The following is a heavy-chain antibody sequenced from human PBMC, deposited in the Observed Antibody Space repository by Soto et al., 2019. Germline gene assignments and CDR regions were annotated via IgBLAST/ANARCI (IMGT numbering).Heavy chain of an antibody. CDR3: AREGIASYGMDV. Sequence: XETLSLTCTVAGGSISSYYWSWIRQPPGKGLEWIGYIYYSGSTNYNPSLKSRVTISVDTSKNQFSLKLSSVTAADTAVYYCAREGIASYGMDVWGQGTTVTVSS. CDR1: GGSISSYY. D-gene: IGHD6-13*01. J-gene: IGHJ6*02. V-gene: IGHV4-59*01. CDR2: IYYSGST.